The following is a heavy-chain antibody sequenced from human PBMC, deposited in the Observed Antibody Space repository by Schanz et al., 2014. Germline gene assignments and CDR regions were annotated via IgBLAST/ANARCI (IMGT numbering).Heavy chain of an antibody. Sequence: LVESGGGVVQPGRSLRLSCAASGFTFSSYGMHWVRQVPGKGLEWVSTISGSGGSTYYPDSVQGRFTISRDNAKNSLYLQMNSLTADDTAVYYCARDKGGYYPFDYWGRGTLVTVSS. D-gene: IGHD3-3*01. V-gene: IGHV3-21*02. CDR3: ARDKGGYYPFDY. J-gene: IGHJ4*02. CDR1: GFTFSSYG. CDR2: ISGSGGST.